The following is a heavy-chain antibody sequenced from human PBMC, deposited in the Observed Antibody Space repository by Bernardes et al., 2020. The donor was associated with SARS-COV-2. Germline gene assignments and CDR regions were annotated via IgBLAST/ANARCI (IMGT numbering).Heavy chain of an antibody. D-gene: IGHD1-26*01. Sequence: GGSLRLSCAASGFTFSSYGMHWVRQAPGKGLEWVAVIWSDGSNKYYADSVKGRFTISRDNTKNTLFLQMNSLRAEDTAVYYCARGGNIVGVARHWGQGTLVTVSS. CDR2: IWSDGSNK. CDR1: GFTFSSYG. J-gene: IGHJ4*02. CDR3: ARGGNIVGVARH. V-gene: IGHV3-33*01.